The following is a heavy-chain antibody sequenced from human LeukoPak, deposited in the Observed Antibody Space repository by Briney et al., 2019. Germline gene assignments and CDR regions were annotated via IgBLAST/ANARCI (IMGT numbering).Heavy chain of an antibody. D-gene: IGHD5-18*01. CDR2: ISSSSSTI. CDR1: GFTFSSYS. CDR3: ARDSGGYGLDYFDY. V-gene: IGHV3-48*01. J-gene: IGHJ4*01. Sequence: PGGSLRLSCAASGFTFSSYSMNWVRQAPGKGLEWVSYISSSSSTIYYADSVKGRFTISRDNAKNSLYLQVNSLRAEDTAVYYCARDSGGYGLDYFDYWGHGTLVTVSS.